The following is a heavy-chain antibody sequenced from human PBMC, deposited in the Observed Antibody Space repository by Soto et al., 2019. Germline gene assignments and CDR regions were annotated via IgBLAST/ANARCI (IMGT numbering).Heavy chain of an antibody. CDR3: ARDTGSYNWNYYYYYYGMDV. CDR1: GFTFSSYW. Sequence: VGSLRLSCAASGFTFSSYWMSWFRQAPVNGLEWVANIKQDGSEKYYVDSVKGRFTISRDNAKNSLYLQMNSLRAEDTAVYYCARDTGSYNWNYYYYYYGMDVWGQGTTVTVSS. V-gene: IGHV3-7*03. D-gene: IGHD1-7*01. J-gene: IGHJ6*02. CDR2: IKQDGSEK.